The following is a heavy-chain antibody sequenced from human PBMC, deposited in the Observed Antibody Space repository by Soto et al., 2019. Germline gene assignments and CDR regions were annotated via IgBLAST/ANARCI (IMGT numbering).Heavy chain of an antibody. V-gene: IGHV3-48*03. Sequence: EVQLTESGGGLVQPGGSLRLSCAASGFTFSRYEMNWVRQAPGKGLEWVAYINDDARIIHYADSVRGRFIISRDIANNSGYLQMNSLRAEDTALYICARDRWGDGGYDHWGRGTLVAVSS. CDR3: ARDRWGDGGYDH. J-gene: IGHJ5*02. CDR2: INDDARII. CDR1: GFTFSRYE. D-gene: IGHD5-12*01.